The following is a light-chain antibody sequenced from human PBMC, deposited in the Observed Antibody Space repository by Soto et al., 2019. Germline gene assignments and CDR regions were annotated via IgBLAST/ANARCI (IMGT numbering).Light chain of an antibody. CDR2: DAS. CDR1: QSVSNY. V-gene: IGKV3-11*01. CDR3: QQRSNSPLT. Sequence: IVLTQSPATLSLSPWERATLSCRASQSVSNYFAWYQQKPGQAPSLLIYDASNRATGIPARFSGSGSGPEFTLTISSLEPEDFAVYYCQQRSNSPLTFGQGTKVEVK. J-gene: IGKJ1*01.